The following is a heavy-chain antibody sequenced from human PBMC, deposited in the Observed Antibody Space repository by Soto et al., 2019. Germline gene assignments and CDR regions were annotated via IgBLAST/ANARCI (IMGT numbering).Heavy chain of an antibody. CDR1: GGSISISNW. J-gene: IGHJ5*02. CDR3: ARGAATMAPKNWFDP. Sequence: QVQLQESGPGLVKPSGTLSLTCAVSGGSISISNWWSWVRQPPGKGLEWIGGIFHSGDTNYNPSPKSRVTISVDRSNNHFSLKLTSVTAADTAMYYCARGAATMAPKNWFDPWGQGVLVTVSS. CDR2: IFHSGDT. V-gene: IGHV4-4*02. D-gene: IGHD3-10*01.